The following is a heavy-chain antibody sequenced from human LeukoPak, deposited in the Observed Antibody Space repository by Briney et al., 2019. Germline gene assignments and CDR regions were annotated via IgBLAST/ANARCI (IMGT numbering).Heavy chain of an antibody. CDR3: ARDWLAGGSSFSVDAFDI. V-gene: IGHV1-69*13. CDR1: GGTFSSYA. CDR2: IIPIFGTA. D-gene: IGHD6-13*01. Sequence: SVKVSCKASGGTFSSYAISWVRQAPGQGLEWMGGIIPIFGTANYAQKFQGRVTITADEPTSTAYMELSSLRSEDTAVYYCARDWLAGGSSFSVDAFDIWGQGTMVTVSS. J-gene: IGHJ3*02.